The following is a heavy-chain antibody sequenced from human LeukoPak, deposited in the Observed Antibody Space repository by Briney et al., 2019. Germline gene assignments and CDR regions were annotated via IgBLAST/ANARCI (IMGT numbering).Heavy chain of an antibody. V-gene: IGHV3-15*01. CDR2: IKSKTDGGTT. CDR3: KAYWGTGTTYYFDY. J-gene: IGHJ4*02. Sequence: PGGSLRLSCAASRFTFCNAWMTWVRQAPGKGLECLGRIKSKTDGGTTDYAAPVKGRFAISRDDSKNTLYLQMNSLKTEDTAVYYCKAYWGTGTTYYFDYWGQGTLVTVSS. CDR1: RFTFCNAW. D-gene: IGHD1-1*01.